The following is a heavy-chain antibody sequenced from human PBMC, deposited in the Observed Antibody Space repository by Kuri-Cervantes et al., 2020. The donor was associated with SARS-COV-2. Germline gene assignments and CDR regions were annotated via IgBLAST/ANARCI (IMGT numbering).Heavy chain of an antibody. Sequence: GSLRLSCTVSGGSLNRFYWSWIRQPPGKGLEWIGYIYYSGSTNYNPSLKSRVTISVDTSKNQFSLKLSSVTAADTAVYYCAREGGYRWFDPWGQGTLVTSPQ. CDR2: IYYSGST. V-gene: IGHV4-59*01. CDR3: AREGGYRWFDP. CDR1: GGSLNRFY. D-gene: IGHD5-12*01. J-gene: IGHJ5*02.